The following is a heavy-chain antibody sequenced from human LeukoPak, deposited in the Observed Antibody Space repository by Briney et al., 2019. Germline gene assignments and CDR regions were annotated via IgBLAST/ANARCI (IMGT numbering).Heavy chain of an antibody. CDR2: ISAYNGNT. Sequence: ASVKVSCKASGYTFTSHGISWVRQAPGQGLEWMGWISAYNGNTNYAQKLQGRVTMTTDTSTSTAYMELRSLRSDDTAVYYCARDLEDIVVVPAAIVYFQHWGQGTLVTVSS. V-gene: IGHV1-18*01. CDR1: GYTFTSHG. J-gene: IGHJ1*01. CDR3: ARDLEDIVVVPAAIVYFQH. D-gene: IGHD2-2*02.